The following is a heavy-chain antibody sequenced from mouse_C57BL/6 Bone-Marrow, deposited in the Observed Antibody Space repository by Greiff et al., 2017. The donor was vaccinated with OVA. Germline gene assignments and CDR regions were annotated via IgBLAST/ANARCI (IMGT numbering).Heavy chain of an antibody. V-gene: IGHV1-81*01. CDR3: ARLGDYDAWFAY. CDR1: GYTFTSYG. CDR2: IYPRSGNT. Sequence: QVQLQQSGAELARPGASVKLSCKASGYTFTSYGISWVKQRTGQGLEWIGEIYPRSGNTYYNEKFKGKATLTADKSSSTAYMELRSLTSEDSAVYFCARLGDYDAWFAYWGQGTLVTVSA. J-gene: IGHJ3*01. D-gene: IGHD2-4*01.